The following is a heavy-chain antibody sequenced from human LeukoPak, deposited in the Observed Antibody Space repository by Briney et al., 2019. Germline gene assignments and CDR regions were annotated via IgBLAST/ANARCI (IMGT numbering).Heavy chain of an antibody. CDR3: ARDGKYQLLYRGPFIDYYGMDV. V-gene: IGHV1-69*13. Sequence: GASVKVSCEASGYTFTGYYMHWVRQAPGQGLEWMGGIIPIFGTANYAQKFQGRVTITADESTSTAYMELSSLRSEDTAVYYCARDGKYQLLYRGPFIDYYGMDVWGQGTTVTVSS. J-gene: IGHJ6*02. CDR1: GYTFTGYY. CDR2: IIPIFGTA. D-gene: IGHD2-2*02.